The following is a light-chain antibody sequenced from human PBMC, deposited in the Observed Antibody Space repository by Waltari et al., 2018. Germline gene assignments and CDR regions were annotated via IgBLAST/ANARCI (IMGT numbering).Light chain of an antibody. CDR2: AAS. V-gene: IGKV1-39*01. Sequence: DIQMTQSPSSLSASVGDRVTITCRASQRIDNYVNWYQQRPGKAPKLLILAASRLQSGVPARFSGSGSGTEFTLSISTLQPEDFATYFCQQSDSVPRTFGQGTRVEI. CDR3: QQSDSVPRT. CDR1: QRIDNY. J-gene: IGKJ1*01.